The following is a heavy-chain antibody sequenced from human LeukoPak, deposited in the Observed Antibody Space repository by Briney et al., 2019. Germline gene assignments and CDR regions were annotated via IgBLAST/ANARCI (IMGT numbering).Heavy chain of an antibody. CDR3: ASWDPDYDFWSGARFDP. Sequence: PGGSLRLSCAASGFTFSSYSMNWVRQAPGKGLEWVSSISSSSSYIYYADSVKGRFTISRDNAKNSLYPQMNSLRAEDTAVYYCASWDPDYDFWSGARFDPWGQGTLVTVSS. CDR1: GFTFSSYS. D-gene: IGHD3-3*01. CDR2: ISSSSSYI. J-gene: IGHJ5*02. V-gene: IGHV3-21*01.